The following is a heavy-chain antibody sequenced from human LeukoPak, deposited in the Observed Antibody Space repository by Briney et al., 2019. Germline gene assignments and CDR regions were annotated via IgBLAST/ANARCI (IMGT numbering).Heavy chain of an antibody. CDR1: GGTFSSYA. Sequence: ASVKVSCKASGGTFSSYAISWVRQAPRQGLEWMGRIIPILGIANYAQKFQGRVTITADKSTSTAYMELSSLRSEDTAVYYCARDIQAIAAAGTRNFDYWGQGALVTVSS. D-gene: IGHD6-13*01. J-gene: IGHJ4*02. V-gene: IGHV1-69*04. CDR3: ARDIQAIAAAGTRNFDY. CDR2: IIPILGIA.